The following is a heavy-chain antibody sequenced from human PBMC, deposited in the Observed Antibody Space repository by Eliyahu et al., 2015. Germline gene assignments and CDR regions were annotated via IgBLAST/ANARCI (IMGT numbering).Heavy chain of an antibody. V-gene: IGHV3-30*18. J-gene: IGHJ4*02. D-gene: IGHD2-15*01. Sequence: QVQLVESGGGVVQPGRSLRLSCAASGFTXSXYGXHWVRQAPGKGLEWVAVISYDGSNKYYADSVKGRFTISRDNSKNTLYLQMNSLRAEDTAVYYCAKDLHCSGGSCYSSYFDYWGQGTLVTVSS. CDR1: GFTXSXYG. CDR3: AKDLHCSGGSCYSSYFDY. CDR2: ISYDGSNK.